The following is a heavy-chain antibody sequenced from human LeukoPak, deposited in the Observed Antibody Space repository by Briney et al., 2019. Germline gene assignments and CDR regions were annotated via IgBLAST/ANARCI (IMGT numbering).Heavy chain of an antibody. V-gene: IGHV1-69*04. CDR2: IIPILGMA. CDR1: GGTFSYA. Sequence: SVKVSCKDSGGTFSYAISWVRQAPGQGLEWMGRIIPILGMANSAQKFQGRVTITADTSTSTAYMDLSSLISEDTAMYYCAREGPIVAPILGAFDIWGQGTMVTVSS. CDR3: AREGPIVAPILGAFDI. J-gene: IGHJ3*02. D-gene: IGHD5-12*01.